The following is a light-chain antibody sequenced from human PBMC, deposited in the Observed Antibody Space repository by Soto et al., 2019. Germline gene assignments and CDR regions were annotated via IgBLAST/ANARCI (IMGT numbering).Light chain of an antibody. V-gene: IGLV1-51*01. CDR2: DTD. CDR3: GTWDSSLSAAI. Sequence: QSVLTQPPSVSAAPGQKVTISCSGGSSNIGNNYISWYQQLPGTAPKLLIYDTDKRPSGIPDRFSGSKSGTSATLGITGPQTGDEADYYCGTWDSSLSAAIFGGGTQLTVL. CDR1: SSNIGNNY. J-gene: IGLJ2*01.